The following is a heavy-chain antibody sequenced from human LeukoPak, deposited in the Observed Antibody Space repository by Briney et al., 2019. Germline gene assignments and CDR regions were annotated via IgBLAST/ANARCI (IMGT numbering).Heavy chain of an antibody. CDR3: ARHTAEKYNWFDR. J-gene: IGHJ5*02. Sequence: SQTLSLTCTVSGGSISSGSYYWSWIRQPAGKGLEWIGRIYTSGSTNYNPSLKSRVTISVDTSKNQFSLKLSSVTAADTAVYYCARHTAEKYNWFDRWGQGTLVTVSS. CDR1: GGSISSGSYY. D-gene: IGHD5-24*01. CDR2: IYTSGST. V-gene: IGHV4-61*02.